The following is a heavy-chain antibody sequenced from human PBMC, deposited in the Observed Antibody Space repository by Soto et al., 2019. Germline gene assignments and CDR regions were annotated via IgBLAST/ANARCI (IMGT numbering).Heavy chain of an antibody. D-gene: IGHD4-4*01. J-gene: IGHJ5*02. V-gene: IGHV3-30-3*01. CDR1: GFTFSSYA. Sequence: VQLVECGGGVVQPGRSLRLSCAASGFTFSSYAMHWVRQAPGKGLEWVAVISYDGSNKYYADSVKGRFTISRDNSKNTLYLQMNSLRAEDTAVYYCARERASNSNYDEYGWFDPWGQGTLVTVSS. CDR2: ISYDGSNK. CDR3: ARERASNSNYDEYGWFDP.